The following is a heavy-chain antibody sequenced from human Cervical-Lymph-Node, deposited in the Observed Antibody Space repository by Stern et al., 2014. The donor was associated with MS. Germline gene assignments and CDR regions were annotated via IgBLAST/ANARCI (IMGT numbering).Heavy chain of an antibody. CDR2: ISSGGSYI. CDR3: ARGRGGNYRYYFDY. V-gene: IGHV3-21*01. Sequence: VKLVESGGGLVKPGGSLRLSCAASGFTFSSYSMNWVRQAPGKGLEWVAYISSGGSYIYYADSLKGRFTISRDNAKNSLYLQMNSLRAEDTAVYYCARGRGGNYRYYFDYWGQGTLVTVSS. CDR1: GFTFSSYS. J-gene: IGHJ4*02. D-gene: IGHD4-23*01.